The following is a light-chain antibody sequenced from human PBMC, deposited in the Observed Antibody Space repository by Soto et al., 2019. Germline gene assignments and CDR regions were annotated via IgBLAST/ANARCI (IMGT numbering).Light chain of an antibody. CDR1: QNINIY. V-gene: IGKV1-39*01. J-gene: IGKJ1*01. CDR3: QQSSRTPRT. CDR2: AAS. Sequence: DIQMTQSPSSLSASVGDRVTITCRASQNINIYLHWYQQKPGKAPKLLIHAASSLQSGVPSRFAGRGSGTDFILTISSLQPEDFAAYYCQQSSRTPRTFGQGTKVE.